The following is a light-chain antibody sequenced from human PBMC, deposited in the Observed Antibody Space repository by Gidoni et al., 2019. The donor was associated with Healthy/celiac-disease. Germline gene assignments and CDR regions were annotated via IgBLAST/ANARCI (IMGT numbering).Light chain of an antibody. J-gene: IGLJ3*02. CDR2: KDS. CDR3: QSADSSGTYRV. Sequence: SYALTQPPSVSVSPGQTARITCSGDALPKQYAYWYQQKPGQAPVLVIYKDSERPSGSPERFSGSSSGTTVTLTISGVQAEDEADYYCQSADSSGTYRVFGGGTKLTVL. CDR1: ALPKQY. V-gene: IGLV3-25*03.